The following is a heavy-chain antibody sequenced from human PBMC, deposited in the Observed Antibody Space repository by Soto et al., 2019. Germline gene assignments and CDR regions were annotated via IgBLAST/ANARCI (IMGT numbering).Heavy chain of an antibody. CDR3: ARTGTTHY. D-gene: IGHD1-1*01. Sequence: EVQLVESGGGLVQPGGSLRVSCAASGFTFSDYWMSWARQTPGKGLEWVANIKEDGSQKYYADSVKGRFPISRDNAKNLLYMEMKYLSAEDTALYYCARTGTTHYWGQGTLVTVSS. CDR1: GFTFSDYW. CDR2: IKEDGSQK. V-gene: IGHV3-7*01. J-gene: IGHJ4*02.